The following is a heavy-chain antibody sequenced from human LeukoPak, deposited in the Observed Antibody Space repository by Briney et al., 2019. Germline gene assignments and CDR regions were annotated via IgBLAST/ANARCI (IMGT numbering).Heavy chain of an antibody. CDR2: INPNSGGT. V-gene: IGHV1-2*02. Sequence: ASVKVSCKASVYIFTGYYMHWVRQAPGQGLEWMGWINPNSGGTNYAQKFQGRVTMTRDTSISTAYMELSRLRSDDTAVYHCARHKETDAFDIWGQGTMVTVSS. CDR1: VYIFTGYY. J-gene: IGHJ3*02. CDR3: ARHKETDAFDI.